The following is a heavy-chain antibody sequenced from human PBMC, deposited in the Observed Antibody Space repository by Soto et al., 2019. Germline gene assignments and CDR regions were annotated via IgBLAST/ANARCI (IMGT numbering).Heavy chain of an antibody. D-gene: IGHD6-6*01. V-gene: IGHV1-69*06. J-gene: IGHJ6*02. CDR1: GRPRTTYA. Sequence: SVEASSRSSGRPRTTYAITRVRQPPGQVIEWMGGIIPIFGTANYAQKFQGRVTITADKSTSTDYMELSSLRSEDTAVYYCATRFQYSSSKYYYYYGMDVWGQGTTVTLSS. CDR2: IIPIFGTA. CDR3: ATRFQYSSSKYYYYYGMDV.